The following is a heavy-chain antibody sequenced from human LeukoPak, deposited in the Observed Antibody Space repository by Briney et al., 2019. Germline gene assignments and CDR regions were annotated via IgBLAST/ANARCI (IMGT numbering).Heavy chain of an antibody. V-gene: IGHV3-23*01. CDR1: TFTFKRYA. D-gene: IGHD4-17*01. J-gene: IGHJ4*02. CDR3: AKGGNGDYIDY. Sequence: GGSLRLSCAASTFTFKRYAMSWVRQAPGKGLEWVSATTGSGGTTYYADSVKGRFTIYRDNSKNTLYLQMNSLRAEDTAVYFCAKGGNGDYIDYWGQGTLVTVSS. CDR2: TTGSGGTT.